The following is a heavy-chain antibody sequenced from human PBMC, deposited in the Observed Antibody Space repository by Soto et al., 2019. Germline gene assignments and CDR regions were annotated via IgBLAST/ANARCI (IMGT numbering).Heavy chain of an antibody. D-gene: IGHD1-26*01. CDR2: ISGYNGDT. CDR1: GYTFTRYG. J-gene: IGHJ5*02. Sequence: ASVKVSCKASGYTFTRYGISWVRQAPGQGLEWMGWISGYNGDTNYAQKLQGRVTMTTDTSTSTAYMELRSLRSGDTAVYYCARDPVGGNWFDPWGQGTLVTVSS. V-gene: IGHV1-18*01. CDR3: ARDPVGGNWFDP.